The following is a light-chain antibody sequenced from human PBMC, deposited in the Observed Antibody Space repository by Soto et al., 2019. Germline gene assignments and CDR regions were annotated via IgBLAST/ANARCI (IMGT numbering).Light chain of an antibody. CDR2: NDY. J-gene: IGLJ2*01. V-gene: IGLV1-47*02. CDR3: AVWDDSLSGVV. Sequence: QSVLAQPPSASGTPGQRVTISCSGSTSNVGSNLASWYQQLPGSAPKLLIYNDYERPSRVPDRFSGSKSGTSASLGISGLRSEDEADYFCAVWDDSLSGVVFGGGTQLTVL. CDR1: TSNVGSNL.